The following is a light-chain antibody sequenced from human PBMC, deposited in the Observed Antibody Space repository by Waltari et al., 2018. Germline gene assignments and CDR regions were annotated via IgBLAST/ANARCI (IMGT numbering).Light chain of an antibody. V-gene: IGLV1-40*01. CDR1: SSNIGAGYD. CDR3: QSYDNGLRGRV. CDR2: GNN. J-gene: IGLJ3*02. Sequence: QSVLTQPPSVAGAPGQRVTLSCTGSSSNIGAGYDVPWYQPFPGTAPKLLIYGNNDRPSGVPYRFSGSKSATSASLAITGLQADDEAEYHCQSYDNGLRGRVFGGGTKVTVL.